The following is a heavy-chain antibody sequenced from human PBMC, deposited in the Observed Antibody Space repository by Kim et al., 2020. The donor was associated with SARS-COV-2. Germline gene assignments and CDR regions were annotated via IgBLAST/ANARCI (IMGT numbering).Heavy chain of an antibody. V-gene: IGHV3-43*01. D-gene: IGHD3-3*01. Sequence: GGSLSLSCAASGFNFDRFTMHWVRQRPGKGLEWVSFIAGRTSVTSYGDFVRGRFIISRDNSNDRLYLQMNNLRAEDAALYYCVTERDGHKDGLESWGQGT. CDR3: VTERDGHKDGLES. CDR1: GFNFDRFT. CDR2: IAGRTSVT. J-gene: IGHJ5*02.